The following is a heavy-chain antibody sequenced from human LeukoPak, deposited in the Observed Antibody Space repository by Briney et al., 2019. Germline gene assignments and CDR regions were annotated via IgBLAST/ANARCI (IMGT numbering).Heavy chain of an antibody. J-gene: IGHJ4*02. Sequence: AGGSLRLSCTASGFTFSSYTMTWVRQAPGKGLEWVAVIWYDGSNKYYADSVKGRFTISRDNSKNTLYLQMNSLRAEDTAVYYCARDEDVVELTYYFDYWGQGTLVTVSS. CDR1: GFTFSSYT. CDR2: IWYDGSNK. V-gene: IGHV3-33*08. D-gene: IGHD2-2*01. CDR3: ARDEDVVELTYYFDY.